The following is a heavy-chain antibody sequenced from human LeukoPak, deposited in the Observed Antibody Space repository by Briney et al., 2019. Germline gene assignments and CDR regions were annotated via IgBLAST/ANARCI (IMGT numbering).Heavy chain of an antibody. CDR1: GFTFSSYA. D-gene: IGHD4-17*01. CDR3: AKDFYGDPNYFDY. Sequence: SGGSLRLSCAASGFTFSSYAMTWVRQAPGKGLEWISAISGSGGSTYYADSVKGRFTISRDNSKNTLYLQMNSLRAEDTAVYYCAKDFYGDPNYFDYWGQGTLVTVSS. J-gene: IGHJ4*02. CDR2: ISGSGGST. V-gene: IGHV3-23*01.